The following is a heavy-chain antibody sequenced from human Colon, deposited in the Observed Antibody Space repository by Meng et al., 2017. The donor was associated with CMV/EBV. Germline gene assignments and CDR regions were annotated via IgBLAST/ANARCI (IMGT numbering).Heavy chain of an antibody. CDR1: GFSFGSYT. CDR3: ARTAIPLISAAELGS. D-gene: IGHD2-21*02. J-gene: IGHJ4*02. V-gene: IGHV3-21*01. Sequence: GESLKISCAASGFSFGSYTMSWVRQAPGRGLEWVSSINYRGSDTYYADSVKGRFTISRDNTKNSLYLQMTNVSAEDTAVYFCARTAIPLISAAELGSWGQGTLVTVSS. CDR2: INYRGSDT.